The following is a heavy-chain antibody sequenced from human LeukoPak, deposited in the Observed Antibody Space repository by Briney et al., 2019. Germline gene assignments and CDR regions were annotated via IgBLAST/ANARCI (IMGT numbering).Heavy chain of an antibody. CDR3: AKDICGGDCYPHGGY. V-gene: IGHV3-30*02. J-gene: IGHJ4*02. D-gene: IGHD2-21*01. CDR2: IPYDGSNK. CDR1: GFTFSYYG. Sequence: PGGSLRLSCAASGFTFSYYGMHWVRQAPGKGLEWVAFIPYDGSNKYYADSLKGRCTITRDNSKNTLYLQMNSLRAEDTAIYYCAKDICGGDCYPHGGYWGQGTLVTVSS.